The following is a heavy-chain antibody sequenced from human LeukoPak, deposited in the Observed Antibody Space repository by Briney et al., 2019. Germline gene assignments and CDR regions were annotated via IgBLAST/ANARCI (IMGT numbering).Heavy chain of an antibody. CDR2: INHSGST. Sequence: PSETLSLTCAVSGESFSGYYWSWIRQPPGKGLEWMGEINHSGSTNYNPSLKSRVTISLDTSNNQFSLRLSSLTAADTAVYYCARGLRKWLRDPFNYWGQGTLVTVSS. J-gene: IGHJ4*02. V-gene: IGHV4-34*01. CDR3: ARGLRKWLRDPFNY. CDR1: GESFSGYY. D-gene: IGHD5-12*01.